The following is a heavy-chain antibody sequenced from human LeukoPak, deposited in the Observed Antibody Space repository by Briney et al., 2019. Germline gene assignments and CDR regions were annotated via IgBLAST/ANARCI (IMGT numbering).Heavy chain of an antibody. V-gene: IGHV1-24*01. CDR1: GYTLTELS. D-gene: IGHD7-27*01. J-gene: IGHJ3*02. CDR3: ATFQGSRTGGHRAFDI. CDR2: FDPEDGET. Sequence: ASVKVSCKVSGYTLTELSMHWVRQAPGKGLEWMGGFDPEDGETIYAQKFQGRVTMTEDTSTDTAYMELSSLRSEDTAVYYCATFQGSRTGGHRAFDIWGQGTMVTVSS.